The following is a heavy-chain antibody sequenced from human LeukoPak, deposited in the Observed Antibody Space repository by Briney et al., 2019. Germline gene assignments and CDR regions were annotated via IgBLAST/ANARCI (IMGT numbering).Heavy chain of an antibody. CDR2: IYTSGST. D-gene: IGHD2-15*01. CDR3: ARIYCSGGSCYFDY. CDR1: GGSISSYY. V-gene: IGHV4-4*07. Sequence: PSETVSLTCTVSGGSISSYYCSWIRQPAGEGLEWIGRIYTSGSTNYNPSLKSRVTMSVDTSKNQFSLKLSSVTAADTAVYYCARIYCSGGSCYFDYWGQGTLVTVSS. J-gene: IGHJ4*02.